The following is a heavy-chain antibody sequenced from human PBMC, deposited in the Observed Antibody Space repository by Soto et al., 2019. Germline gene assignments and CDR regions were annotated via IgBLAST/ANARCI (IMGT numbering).Heavy chain of an antibody. Sequence: SETLSLTCTVSGGSISSGDYYWSWIRQPPGKGLEWIGYIYYSGSTYYNPSLKSRVTISVDTSKNQFSLKLSSVTAADTAVYYCARLVLLWFGHFDYWGQGTLVTVSS. D-gene: IGHD3-10*01. CDR2: IYYSGST. CDR3: ARLVLLWFGHFDY. V-gene: IGHV4-30-4*01. J-gene: IGHJ4*02. CDR1: GGSISSGDYY.